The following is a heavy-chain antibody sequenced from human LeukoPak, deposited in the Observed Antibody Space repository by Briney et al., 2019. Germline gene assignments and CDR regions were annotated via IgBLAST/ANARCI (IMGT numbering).Heavy chain of an antibody. J-gene: IGHJ4*02. CDR1: GFTLSDYS. D-gene: IGHD5-18*01. CDR2: IKSDGTYT. CDR3: ARDSSYGYDY. Sequence: GGSLRLSRAASGFTLSDYSMNWVRQAPGKGLVWVSRIKSDGTYTTYADSVKGRFTISRDNAKNTLYLQMNSLRAEDTAVYYCARDSSYGYDYWGQGTLVTVSS. V-gene: IGHV3-74*01.